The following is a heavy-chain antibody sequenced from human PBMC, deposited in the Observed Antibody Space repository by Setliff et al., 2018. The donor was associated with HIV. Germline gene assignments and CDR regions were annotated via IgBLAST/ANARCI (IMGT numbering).Heavy chain of an antibody. D-gene: IGHD2-15*01. Sequence: PSETLSLTCTVSGVSIGNFYWSWVRQSPGRGLEWIGFIFFTGTTNYNPSLKSRVTISVDTSKNQFALNLTSVTAADTAVWYCARRGTIWHGVDYHYMDVWGKGTTVTVSS. CDR2: IFFTGTT. V-gene: IGHV4-59*08. CDR1: GVSIGNFY. J-gene: IGHJ6*03. CDR3: ARRGTIWHGVDYHYMDV.